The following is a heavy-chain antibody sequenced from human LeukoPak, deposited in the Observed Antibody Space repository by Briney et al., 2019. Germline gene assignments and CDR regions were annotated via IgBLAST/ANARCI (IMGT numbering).Heavy chain of an antibody. D-gene: IGHD1-26*01. Sequence: GGSLRLSCAASGFTVSSNYMSWVRQAPGKGLEWVSVITGSGGSTYYADSVKGRFTISRDNSKNTLYLQMNSLRAEDTAVYYCAKRSGNCCYFDSWGQGTLVTVSS. CDR1: GFTVSSNY. V-gene: IGHV3-23*01. J-gene: IGHJ4*02. CDR3: AKRSGNCCYFDS. CDR2: ITGSGGST.